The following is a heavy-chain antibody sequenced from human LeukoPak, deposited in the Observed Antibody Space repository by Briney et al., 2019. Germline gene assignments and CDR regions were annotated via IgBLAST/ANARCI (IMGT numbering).Heavy chain of an antibody. CDR2: IHPSTGSP. J-gene: IGHJ4*02. CDR3: ARAYQRLGDLSLPDY. D-gene: IGHD3-16*02. Sequence: GASVKVSCKASGYTFTNYAMNWVRQAPGQGLEWMGWIHPSTGSPTYAQGFTGRFVFSLDTSVSTTCLQISSLKAEDTAVYYCARAYQRLGDLSLPDYWGQGTLVTVSS. CDR1: GYTFTNYA. V-gene: IGHV7-4-1*02.